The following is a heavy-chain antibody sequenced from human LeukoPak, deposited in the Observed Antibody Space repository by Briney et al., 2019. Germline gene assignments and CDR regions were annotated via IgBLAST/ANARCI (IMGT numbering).Heavy chain of an antibody. V-gene: IGHV3-73*01. D-gene: IGHD3-10*01. CDR1: GFTFSSYA. CDR3: TRLPIYGSGSPVDY. CDR2: IRSKANSYAT. Sequence: GGSLRLSCAASGFTFSSYAMHWVRQASGKGLEWVGRIRSKANSYATAYAASVKGRFTISRDDSKNTAYLQMNSLKTEDTAVYYCTRLPIYGSGSPVDYWGQGTLVTVSS. J-gene: IGHJ4*02.